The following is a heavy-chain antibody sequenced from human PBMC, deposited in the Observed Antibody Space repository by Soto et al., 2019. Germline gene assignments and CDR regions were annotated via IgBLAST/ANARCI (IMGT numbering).Heavy chain of an antibody. V-gene: IGHV4-34*02. J-gene: IGHJ5*02. CDR3: ATRITVFGLLIPPFDP. Sequence: QVHLQQWGAGLLKPSETLSLTCAVYGGSVNGYYWNWIRQPPGKGLEWIGEINHTGGTHYNPSLKSRLTMSVYTSKNQYSRRFCSVTASDTARYYCATRITVFGLLIPPFDPWRHGTQVTVSS. D-gene: IGHD3-3*01. CDR1: GGSVNGYY. CDR2: INHTGGT.